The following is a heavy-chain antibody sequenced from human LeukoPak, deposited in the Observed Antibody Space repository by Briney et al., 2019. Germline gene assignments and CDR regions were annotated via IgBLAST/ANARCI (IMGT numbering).Heavy chain of an antibody. CDR3: ARTTEGGYTYGYFYYYYMDV. J-gene: IGHJ6*03. V-gene: IGHV4-34*01. D-gene: IGHD5-18*01. CDR1: GGSFSGYY. Sequence: PSETLSLTCAVYGGSFSGYYWSWIRQPPGKGLEWIGEINHSGSTYYNASLQSRVTISIDTSKNQFSLRLSSVTAADTAVYYCARTTEGGYTYGYFYYYYMDVWGKGTTVTISS. CDR2: INHSGST.